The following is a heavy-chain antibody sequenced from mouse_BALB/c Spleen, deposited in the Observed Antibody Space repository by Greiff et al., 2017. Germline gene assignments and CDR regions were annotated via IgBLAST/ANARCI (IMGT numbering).Heavy chain of an antibody. CDR2: ISYSGST. D-gene: IGHD2-14*01. CDR1: GYSITSDYA. CDR3: ARSGVRREYYFDY. J-gene: IGHJ2*01. V-gene: IGHV3-2*02. Sequence: EVQLQQSGPGLVKPSQSLSLTCTVTGYSITSDYAWNWIRQFPGNKLEWMGYISYSGSTSYNPSLKSRISITRDTSKNQFFLQLNSVTTEDTATYYCARSGVRREYYFDYWGQGTTLTVSS.